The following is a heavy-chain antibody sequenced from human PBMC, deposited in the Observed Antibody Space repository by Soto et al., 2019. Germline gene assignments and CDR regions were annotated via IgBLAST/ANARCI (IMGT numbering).Heavy chain of an antibody. CDR3: ARAPVNYDFWSGFVDY. CDR2: MNPNSGNT. CDR1: GYTFTGYY. J-gene: IGHJ4*02. V-gene: IGHV1-8*02. Sequence: ASVKVSCKASGYTFTGYYMHWVRQATGQGLEWMGWMNPNSGNTGYAQKFQGRVTMTRNTSISTAYMELSSLRSEDTAVYYCARAPVNYDFWSGFVDYWGQGTLVTVSS. D-gene: IGHD3-3*01.